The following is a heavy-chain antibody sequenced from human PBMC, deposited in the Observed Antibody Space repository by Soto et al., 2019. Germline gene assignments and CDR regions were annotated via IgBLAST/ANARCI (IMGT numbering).Heavy chain of an antibody. Sequence: QVQLQESGPGLVRPSRTLSLTCTVSGGSISSDHYHWTWIRQTPGKGLEWIGYIHYSGSVYYNPPLQSRVTMSVDTSKNLFSLKLSSVTAADTAVYFCVREDDGGDRDYYGLDVWGQGTTVTVSS. CDR1: GGSISSDHYH. J-gene: IGHJ6*02. V-gene: IGHV4-30-4*01. CDR3: VREDDGGDRDYYGLDV. CDR2: IHYSGSV. D-gene: IGHD4-17*01.